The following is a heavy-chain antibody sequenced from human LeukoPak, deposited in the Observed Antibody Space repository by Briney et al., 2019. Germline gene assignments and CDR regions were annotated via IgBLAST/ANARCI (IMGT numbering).Heavy chain of an antibody. D-gene: IGHD6-19*01. V-gene: IGHV3-30*18. Sequence: GGSLRLSCAASGFTFSSFGMHWVRQAPGKGLEWVAVISYDGSNKYYADSVKGRFTISRDNSKNTLYLQMNSLRAEDTAVYYCAKDRIAVADAFDYWGQGTLVTVSS. J-gene: IGHJ4*02. CDR1: GFTFSSFG. CDR3: AKDRIAVADAFDY. CDR2: ISYDGSNK.